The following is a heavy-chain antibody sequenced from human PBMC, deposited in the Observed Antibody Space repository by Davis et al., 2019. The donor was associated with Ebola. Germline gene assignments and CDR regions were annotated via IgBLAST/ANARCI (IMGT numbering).Heavy chain of an antibody. J-gene: IGHJ6*02. Sequence: GGSLRLSCAASGFTFSSYAMSWVRQAPGKGLEWVSAISGSGGSTYYADSVKGRFTISRDNSKNTLYLQMNSLRAEDTAVYYCAKAISSRIWFGDWEYYYGMDVWGQGTTVTVSS. CDR2: ISGSGGST. V-gene: IGHV3-23*01. CDR3: AKAISSRIWFGDWEYYYGMDV. D-gene: IGHD3-10*01. CDR1: GFTFSSYA.